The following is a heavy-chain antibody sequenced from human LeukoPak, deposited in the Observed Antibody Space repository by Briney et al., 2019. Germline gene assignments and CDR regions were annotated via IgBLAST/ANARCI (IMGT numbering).Heavy chain of an antibody. CDR2: IYTSGST. J-gene: IGHJ5*02. CDR3: ARHGRMATMAGWFDP. V-gene: IGHV4-61*02. D-gene: IGHD5-24*01. Sequence: SQTLSLTCTVSGGSISSGSYYWSWIRQPAGKGLEWIGRIYTSGSTNYNPSLKSRVTISVDTSKNQFSLKLSSVTAADTAVYYCARHGRMATMAGWFDPWGQGTLVTVSS. CDR1: GGSISSGSYY.